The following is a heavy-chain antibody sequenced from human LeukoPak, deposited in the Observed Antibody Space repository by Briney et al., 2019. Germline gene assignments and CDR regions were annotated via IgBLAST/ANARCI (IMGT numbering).Heavy chain of an antibody. CDR2: INPNSGGT. CDR1: GYTFITYA. CDR3: ARDSDSSSWYDWIDP. V-gene: IGHV1-2*06. D-gene: IGHD6-13*01. J-gene: IGHJ5*02. Sequence: ASVKVSCKASGYTFITYAMHWVRQAPGQRLEWMGRINPNSGGTNYAQKFQGRVTMTRDTSISTAYMELSRLRSDDTAVYYCARDSDSSSWYDWIDPWGQGTLVTVSS.